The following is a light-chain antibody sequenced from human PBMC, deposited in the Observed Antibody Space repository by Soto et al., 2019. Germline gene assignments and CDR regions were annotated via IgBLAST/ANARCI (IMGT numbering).Light chain of an antibody. J-gene: IGLJ1*01. CDR1: SSDVGGYNY. CDR2: EVS. CDR3: NSYTTSTTRYV. Sequence: QSGLTQPASVSGSPGQSITISCTGTSSDVGGYNYVSWYQHHPGKAPKLMIYEVSNRPSGVSNRFFGSKSGNTASLTISGLQAEDEADYYCNSYTTSTTRYVFGIAPKVTLL. V-gene: IGLV2-14*01.